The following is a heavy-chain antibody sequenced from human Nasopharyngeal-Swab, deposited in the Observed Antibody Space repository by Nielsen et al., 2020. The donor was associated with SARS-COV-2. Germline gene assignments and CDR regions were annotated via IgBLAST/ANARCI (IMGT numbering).Heavy chain of an antibody. CDR1: GFTVSGSY. D-gene: IGHD6-6*01. J-gene: IGHJ4*02. Sequence: GGSLRLSCAASGFTVSGSYMNWVRQAPGKGLEWVSGVNDVGIAFYADSVKGRFTISRDNAKNSVSLQMNRLRDEDSAVYYCARQLPPPFATSSFDYWGQGTRVTVSP. CDR3: ARQLPPPFATSSFDY. V-gene: IGHV3-53*01. CDR2: VNDVGIA.